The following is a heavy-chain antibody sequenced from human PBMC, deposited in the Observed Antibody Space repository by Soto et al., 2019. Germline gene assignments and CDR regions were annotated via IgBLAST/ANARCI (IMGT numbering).Heavy chain of an antibody. V-gene: IGHV1-69*01. Sequence: QVQLVQSGAEVKKPGSSVKVSCKASGGTFSSYAISWVRQAPGQGLEWMGGIIPIFGTANYAQKFQGKVTITADESTSKAYMERRSLRSEDTAGYYCARDLGVSTGCGIRGYYSYYNVMYVWAKGPRSPSP. CDR2: IIPIFGTA. CDR1: GGTFSSYA. J-gene: IGHJ6*02. D-gene: IGHD2-2*01. CDR3: ARDLGVSTGCGIRGYYSYYNVMYV.